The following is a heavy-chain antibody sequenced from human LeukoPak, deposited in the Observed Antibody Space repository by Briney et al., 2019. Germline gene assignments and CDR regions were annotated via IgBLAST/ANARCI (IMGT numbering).Heavy chain of an antibody. CDR3: AKWAHGTYFYGSGTYCAFDY. Sequence: GGSLRLSCAASGFTFSNYAMTWVRQAPGKGLEWVSRISASAGFTHLAGSVKGRFTISRDNSKNTLYLQMNSLRAEDTAVYYCAKWAHGTYFYGSGTYCAFDYWGQGTLVTVSS. CDR2: ISASAGFT. CDR1: GFTFSNYA. V-gene: IGHV3-23*01. D-gene: IGHD3-10*01. J-gene: IGHJ4*02.